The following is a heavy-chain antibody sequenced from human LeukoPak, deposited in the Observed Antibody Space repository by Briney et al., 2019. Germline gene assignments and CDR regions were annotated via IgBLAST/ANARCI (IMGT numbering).Heavy chain of an antibody. CDR1: GGTFSSYA. J-gene: IGHJ4*02. D-gene: IGHD2-15*01. CDR2: IIPIFGTA. V-gene: IGHV1-69*05. Sequence: SVKVSCKASGGTFSSYAISWVRQAPGQGLEWMGRIIPIFGTANYAQKFQGRVTITTDESTSTAYMELSSLRSEDTAVYYCAREGCSGGSCYSGTYYFDYWGQGTLVTVSS. CDR3: AREGCSGGSCYSGTYYFDY.